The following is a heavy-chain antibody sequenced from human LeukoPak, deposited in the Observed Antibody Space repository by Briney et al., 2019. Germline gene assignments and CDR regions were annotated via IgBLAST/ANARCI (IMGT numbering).Heavy chain of an antibody. V-gene: IGHV3-23*01. CDR1: GFTFSSYA. CDR3: ARALYAGDFWSGYYNASYYYYGMDV. CDR2: ISGNGGGT. J-gene: IGHJ6*02. D-gene: IGHD3-3*01. Sequence: GGSLRLSCAASGFTFSSYAMSWGRQAPGKGLEWVSGISGNGGGTYYADSVKGRFTISRDNSKNTLYLQMNSLRAEDTAVYYCARALYAGDFWSGYYNASYYYYGMDVWGQENTLTVSS.